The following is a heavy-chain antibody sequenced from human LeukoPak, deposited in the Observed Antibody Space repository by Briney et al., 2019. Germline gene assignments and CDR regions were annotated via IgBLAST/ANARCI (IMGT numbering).Heavy chain of an antibody. Sequence: ASVKVSCKASGYTFTGYYMHWVRQAPGQGLEWMGWINPNSGGTNYAQKFQGWVTMTRDTSISTAYMELSRLRSDDTAVYYCARNYCSSTSCQGLDAFDIWGQGTMVTVSS. J-gene: IGHJ3*02. CDR3: ARNYCSSTSCQGLDAFDI. D-gene: IGHD2-2*01. CDR1: GYTFTGYY. V-gene: IGHV1-2*04. CDR2: INPNSGGT.